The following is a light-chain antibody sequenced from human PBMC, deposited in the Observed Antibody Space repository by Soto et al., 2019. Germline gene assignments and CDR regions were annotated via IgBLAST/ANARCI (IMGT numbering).Light chain of an antibody. Sequence: QSVLTQPPSVSGAPGQTVTISCTGGSSNIGALFDVHWYQQLPGAAPKLLIYGNINRPSGVPDRFSGSKSGTSASLAITGPRAEDEADYYCQSYDSSLGGSVFGTGTKVTVL. V-gene: IGLV1-40*01. CDR3: QSYDSSLGGSV. CDR2: GNI. J-gene: IGLJ1*01. CDR1: SSNIGALFD.